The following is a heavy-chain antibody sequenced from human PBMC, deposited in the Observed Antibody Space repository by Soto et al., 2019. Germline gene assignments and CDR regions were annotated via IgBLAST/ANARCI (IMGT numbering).Heavy chain of an antibody. J-gene: IGHJ4*02. CDR1: GFTFSSYG. D-gene: IGHD3-22*01. V-gene: IGHV3-30*03. CDR3: ATTYYYDSSGPYYFDY. CDR2: ISYDGSNK. Sequence: GGSLRLCCAASGFTFSSYGMHWVRQAPGKGLEWVAVISYDGSNKYYADSVKGRFTISRDNSKNTLYLQMNSLRAEDTAVYYCATTYYYDSSGPYYFDYWGQGTLVTVSS.